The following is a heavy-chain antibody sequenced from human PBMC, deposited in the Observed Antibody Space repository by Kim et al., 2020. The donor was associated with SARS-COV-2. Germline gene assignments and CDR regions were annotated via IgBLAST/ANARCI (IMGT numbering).Heavy chain of an antibody. CDR3: ARVSLRGHAFDM. V-gene: IGHV3-48*03. Sequence: YYADSVKDRCTISRDNAKNSLYLQMNSLRAGDTAVYYCARVSLRGHAFDMWGQGTMVTVSS. D-gene: IGHD3-10*01. J-gene: IGHJ3*02.